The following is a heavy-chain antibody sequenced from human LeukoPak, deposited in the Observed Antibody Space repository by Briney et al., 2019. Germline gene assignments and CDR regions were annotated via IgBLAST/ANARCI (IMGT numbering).Heavy chain of an antibody. Sequence: PSETLSLTCAVYGGSFSGYYWNWIRQPPGKGLEWIGEINHSGSTNYNPSLKSRVTISVDTSKNQFSLKLSSVTAADTAVYYCAREAGATTSPFDYWGQGTLVTVSS. V-gene: IGHV4-34*09. CDR2: INHSGST. D-gene: IGHD1-26*01. CDR3: AREAGATTSPFDY. CDR1: GGSFSGYY. J-gene: IGHJ4*02.